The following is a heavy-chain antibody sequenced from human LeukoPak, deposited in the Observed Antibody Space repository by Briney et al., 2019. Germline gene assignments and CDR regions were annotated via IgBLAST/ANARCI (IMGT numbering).Heavy chain of an antibody. D-gene: IGHD3-22*01. CDR2: INPSGGST. J-gene: IGHJ4*02. V-gene: IGHV1-46*01. Sequence: GASVKVSCKASGYTFTSYYMHWVRQAPGQGLELMGIINPSGGSTSYAQKFQGRVTMTRDTSTSTVYMELSSLRSEDTAVYYCAREGMYYYDSSGYPDYWGQGTLVTVSS. CDR1: GYTFTSYY. CDR3: AREGMYYYDSSGYPDY.